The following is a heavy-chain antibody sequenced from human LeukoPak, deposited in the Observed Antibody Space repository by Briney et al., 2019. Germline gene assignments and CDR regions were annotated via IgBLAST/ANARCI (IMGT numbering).Heavy chain of an antibody. V-gene: IGHV3-23*01. CDR1: GFTFSDYG. D-gene: IGHD2/OR15-2a*01. CDR2: ISGSGGFT. CDR3: AKSSIPRGPYFLLYFDP. Sequence: PGGSLRLSCAASGFTFSDYGMTWVRQAPGKGLEWVSLISGSGGFTYYADSVKGRLTISRDNSENTLYLQMNSLQAEDSAIYYCAKSSIPRGPYFLLYFDPRGRGTLVTVS. J-gene: IGHJ2*01.